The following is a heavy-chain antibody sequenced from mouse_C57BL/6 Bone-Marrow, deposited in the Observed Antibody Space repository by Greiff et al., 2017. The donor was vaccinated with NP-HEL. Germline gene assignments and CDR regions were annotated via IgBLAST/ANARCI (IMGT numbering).Heavy chain of an antibody. Sequence: QVQLQQSGAELASPGASVTLSCKASGYTFTDHILNWVKKRPGQGLEWIGRIYPVSGETNYNQKLMGKATFSVDRSSSTVYLVLNSLTSGDPAFYDCGRGASWGGFDYWGQGTTLTVSS. CDR2: IYPVSGET. CDR1: GYTFTDHI. D-gene: IGHD1-1*02. J-gene: IGHJ2*01. V-gene: IGHV1-11*01. CDR3: GRGASWGGFDY.